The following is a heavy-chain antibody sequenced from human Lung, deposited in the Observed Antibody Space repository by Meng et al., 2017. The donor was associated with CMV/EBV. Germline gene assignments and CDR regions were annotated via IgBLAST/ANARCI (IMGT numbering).Heavy chain of an antibody. V-gene: IGHV4-39*07. CDR3: ARGSLGLGAMDQLDY. J-gene: IGHJ4*02. Sequence: GSLRLXXTVSGGSISSSSYYWGWIRQPPGKGLEWIGSIYYSGSTYYNPSLKSRVTISVDTSKNQFSLKLSSVTAADTAVYYCARGSLGLGAMDQLDYWGQGTLVTVSS. D-gene: IGHD1-26*01. CDR2: IYYSGST. CDR1: GGSISSSSYY.